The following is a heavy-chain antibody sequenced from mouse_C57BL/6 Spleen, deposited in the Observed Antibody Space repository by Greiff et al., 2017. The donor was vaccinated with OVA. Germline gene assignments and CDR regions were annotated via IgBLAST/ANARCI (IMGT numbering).Heavy chain of an antibody. V-gene: IGHV5-9*01. CDR2: ISGGGGNT. CDR1: GFTFSSYT. J-gene: IGHJ4*01. CDR3: ARHGYYDGYYVYAMDY. Sequence: EVMLVESGGGLVKPGGSLKLSCAASGFTFSSYTMSWVRQTPEKRLEWVATISGGGGNTYYPDSVKGRFTISRDNAKNTLYLQMSSLRSEDTALYYCARHGYYDGYYVYAMDYWGQGTSVTVSS. D-gene: IGHD2-3*01.